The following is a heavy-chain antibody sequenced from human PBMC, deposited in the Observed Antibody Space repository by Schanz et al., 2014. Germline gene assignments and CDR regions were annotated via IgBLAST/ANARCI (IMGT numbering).Heavy chain of an antibody. D-gene: IGHD2-21*01. Sequence: EVRLLESGGGLVQPGGSLRLSCAVSGFSFSSSSLLVVLPSPVPFLEWIAYISSGGTTIYYADSVKGRFTISRDNSKNTLYLQMNSLRAEDTAVYYCAKDVRSIGDCCHNAFDIWGQGTMVTVSS. J-gene: IGHJ3*02. V-gene: IGHV3-48*01. CDR3: AKDVRSIGDCCHNAFDI. CDR2: ISSGGTTI. CDR1: GFSFSSSS.